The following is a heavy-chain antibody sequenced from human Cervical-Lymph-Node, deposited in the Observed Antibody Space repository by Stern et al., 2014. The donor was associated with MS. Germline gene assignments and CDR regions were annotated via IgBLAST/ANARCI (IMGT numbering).Heavy chain of an antibody. D-gene: IGHD6-19*01. J-gene: IGHJ4*02. V-gene: IGHV3-11*01. CDR3: ARSPETKYTTGQYRFDY. CDR1: GFTFSDYY. Sequence: QLVQSGGGLVKPGGSLRLSCTASGFTFSDYYMTWIRQAPGKGLEWVSYITSSGDTTYYADSVKGRFTISRDNAKNSLYLQMNSLRAEDTAVYYCARSPETKYTTGQYRFDYWGQGTLVTVSS. CDR2: ITSSGDTT.